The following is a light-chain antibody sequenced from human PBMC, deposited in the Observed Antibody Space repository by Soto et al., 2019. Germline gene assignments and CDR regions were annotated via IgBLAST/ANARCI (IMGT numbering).Light chain of an antibody. CDR2: DVS. CDR3: SSYTSSSTLGV. J-gene: IGLJ2*01. Sequence: QSALTQPASVSGSPGQSITISCTGTSSDVGGYNYVSWYQQHPGKAPKLMIYDVSNRPSGVSNRFSGSKSGNTASLTISGLQVEDEDDYYCSSYTSSSTLGVFGGGTQLTVL. CDR1: SSDVGGYNY. V-gene: IGLV2-14*01.